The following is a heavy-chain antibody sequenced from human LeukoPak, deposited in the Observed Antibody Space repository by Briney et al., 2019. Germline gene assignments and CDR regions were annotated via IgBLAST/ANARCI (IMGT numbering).Heavy chain of an antibody. Sequence: SKTLSLTCTVSGGSVSSGSYFWSWIRQPPGKGLEWIGYIYYSGSTNYNPSLKSRVTISKDTSKNQFSLKLSSVTAADTAVYYCAREAHCSGGSCYYADYWGQGNLVTVSS. D-gene: IGHD2-15*01. V-gene: IGHV4-61*01. CDR3: AREAHCSGGSCYYADY. J-gene: IGHJ4*02. CDR2: IYYSGST. CDR1: GGSVSSGSYF.